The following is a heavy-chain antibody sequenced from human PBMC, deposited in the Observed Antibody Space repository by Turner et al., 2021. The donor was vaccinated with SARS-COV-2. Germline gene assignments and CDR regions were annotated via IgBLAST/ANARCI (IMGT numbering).Heavy chain of an antibody. CDR2: MNPNSGGT. V-gene: IGHV1-2*02. J-gene: IGHJ4*02. CDR3: AVAGGAYYDFWSIKD. CDR1: GYSFTGYY. D-gene: IGHD3-3*01. Sequence: QVQLVQSGAEVKKPGASVKVSCKASGYSFTGYYMHWVRQAPGQGLEWMGWMNPNSGGTNYAQKFQGRVTMTRDTSISTAYMELSRLRSDDTAVYYCAVAGGAYYDFWSIKDWGQGTLVTVSS.